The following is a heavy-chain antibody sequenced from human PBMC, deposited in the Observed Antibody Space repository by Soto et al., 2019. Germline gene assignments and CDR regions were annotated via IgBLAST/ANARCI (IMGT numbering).Heavy chain of an antibody. D-gene: IGHD6-19*01. CDR3: AKDLGSSGWLISLDY. J-gene: IGHJ4*02. V-gene: IGHV3-30*18. CDR1: GFTFSSYG. Sequence: PGGSLGLSCAASGFTFSSYGMHWVRQAPGKGLEWVAVISYDGSNKYYADSVKGRFTISRDNSKNTLYLQMNSLRAEDTAVYYYAKDLGSSGWLISLDYRGQGTLVPXSS. CDR2: ISYDGSNK.